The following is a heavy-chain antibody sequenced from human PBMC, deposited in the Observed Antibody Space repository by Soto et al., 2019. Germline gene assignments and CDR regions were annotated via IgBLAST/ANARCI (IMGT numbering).Heavy chain of an antibody. Sequence: PGGSLRLSCSASGFTFSGHTMYWVRQAPGKGLEYVSAIGPTGGGAYYADSVKGRFTISRDNSENTLYLQMSSLRPEDTALYYCVNDLHTPEWCWGLGTLVTVSS. CDR2: IGPTGGGA. CDR1: GFTFSGHT. D-gene: IGHD2-8*01. J-gene: IGHJ4*02. V-gene: IGHV3-64D*08. CDR3: VNDLHTPEWC.